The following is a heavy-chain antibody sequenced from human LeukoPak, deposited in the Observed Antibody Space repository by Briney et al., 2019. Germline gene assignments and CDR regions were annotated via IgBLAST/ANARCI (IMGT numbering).Heavy chain of an antibody. CDR1: GYIFINYW. Sequence: GQSLKIPSKGSGYIFINYWIPWVRQMPGRGLESMGIIYPGDSDTRYSPSFQGQVTISADKSISTAYLQWSSLRASDTAMYYCARHGVAGPIDAFDIWGQGTWLTVSS. CDR3: ARHGVAGPIDAFDI. V-gene: IGHV5-51*01. D-gene: IGHD3-3*01. CDR2: IYPGDSDT. J-gene: IGHJ3*02.